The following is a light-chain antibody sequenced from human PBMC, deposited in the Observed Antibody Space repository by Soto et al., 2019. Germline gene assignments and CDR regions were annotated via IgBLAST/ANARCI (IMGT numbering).Light chain of an antibody. V-gene: IGKV3-20*01. CDR1: QSVSSSY. Sequence: EIVLTQFPVTLSLSPGERATLSCRAIQSVSSSYLAWYQQKPGQAPRLLIYGASSRATGIPDRFSGSGSGTDFTLTISRLEPEDFAVYYCQQYGSSPPWTFGQGTKVDIK. J-gene: IGKJ1*01. CDR3: QQYGSSPPWT. CDR2: GAS.